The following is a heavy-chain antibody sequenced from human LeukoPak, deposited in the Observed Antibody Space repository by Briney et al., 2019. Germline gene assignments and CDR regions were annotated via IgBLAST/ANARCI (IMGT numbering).Heavy chain of an antibody. Sequence: ASVKVSCKASGYTFTSYAMHWVRQAPGQRHEWMGWINAGNGNTKYSQKFQGRVTITRDTSASTAYMELSSLRSEDTAVYYCARGYSSSWYSFSYWGQGTLVTVSS. CDR3: ARGYSSSWYSFSY. CDR2: INAGNGNT. J-gene: IGHJ4*02. V-gene: IGHV1-3*01. CDR1: GYTFTSYA. D-gene: IGHD6-13*01.